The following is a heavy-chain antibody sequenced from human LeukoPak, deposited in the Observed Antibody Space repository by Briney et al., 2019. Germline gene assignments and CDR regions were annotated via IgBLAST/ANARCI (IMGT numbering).Heavy chain of an antibody. V-gene: IGHV4-30-2*01. J-gene: IGHJ5*02. Sequence: SQTLSLTCAVSGGSISSGGYSWSWIRQPPGKGLEWIGYICHSGSTYYNPSLKSRVTISVDRSKNQFSLKLSSVTAADTAVYYCAREVGDGYNYYWFDPWGQGTLVTVSS. D-gene: IGHD5-24*01. CDR1: GGSISSGGYS. CDR3: AREVGDGYNYYWFDP. CDR2: ICHSGST.